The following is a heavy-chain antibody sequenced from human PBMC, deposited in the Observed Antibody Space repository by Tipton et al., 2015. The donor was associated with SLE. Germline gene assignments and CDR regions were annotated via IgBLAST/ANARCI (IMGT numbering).Heavy chain of an antibody. Sequence: TLSLTCTVSGGSISSYYWSWIRQPPGKGLEWIGYIYYSGSTNYNPSLKSRVTISVDTSKNQFSLKLSSVTTADTAVYYCARERSSTPYYYYYMDAWGKGTTVTVSS. CDR1: GGSISSYY. J-gene: IGHJ6*03. D-gene: IGHD2-2*01. V-gene: IGHV4-59*01. CDR3: ARERSSTPYYYYYMDA. CDR2: IYYSGST.